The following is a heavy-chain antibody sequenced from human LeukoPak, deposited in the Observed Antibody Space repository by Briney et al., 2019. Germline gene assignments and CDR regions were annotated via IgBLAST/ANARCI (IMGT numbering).Heavy chain of an antibody. CDR1: GYTFTCYD. J-gene: IGHJ4*02. Sequence: ASVKVSCKASGYTFTCYDINWVRQATGQGLEWMGWMNPNSGNTGYAQKFQGRVTMTRDTSTSTVYMELSSLRSEDTAVYYCASLDTRRYYFDYWGQGTLVTVSS. V-gene: IGHV1-8*01. CDR3: ASLDTRRYYFDY. CDR2: MNPNSGNT.